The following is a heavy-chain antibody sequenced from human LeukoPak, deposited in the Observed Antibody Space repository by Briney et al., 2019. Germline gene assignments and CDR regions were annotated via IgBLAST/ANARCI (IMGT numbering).Heavy chain of an antibody. J-gene: IGHJ4*02. CDR3: ARGQGY. CDR2: INHSGST. Sequence: SETLSLTCAVYGGSFSGYYWSWIRQPPGKGLEWIGEINHSGSTNYNPSLKSRVTISVDTSKNQFSLKLSSVTAADTAVYYCARGQGYWGQGTLVTVSS. V-gene: IGHV4-34*01. CDR1: GGSFSGYY.